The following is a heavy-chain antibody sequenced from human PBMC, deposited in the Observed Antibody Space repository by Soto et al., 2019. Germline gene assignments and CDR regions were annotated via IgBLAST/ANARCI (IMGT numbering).Heavy chain of an antibody. CDR3: AKDYRGNHWIDF. Sequence: LALTCTVSGGSISSGDYYWSWISQPPGKGLAWIGYIYYSGSTYYNPSLKSRVTISVDTSKNQFSLFLQLNRLSTDGTAFYYCAKDYRGNHWIDFWGRGTLVTVSS. CDR1: GGSISSGDYY. J-gene: IGHJ5*01. V-gene: IGHV4-31*03. D-gene: IGHD2-21*01. CDR2: IYYSGST.